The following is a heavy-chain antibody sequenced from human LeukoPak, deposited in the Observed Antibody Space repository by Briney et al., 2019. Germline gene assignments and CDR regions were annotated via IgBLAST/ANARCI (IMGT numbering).Heavy chain of an antibody. CDR1: GFTFSSYG. CDR3: AKVQSIAAAGTPFDY. Sequence: GGSLRLSCAASGFTFSSYGMHWVRQAPGKGLEWVAVISYDGSNKYYADSVKGRFTICRDNSKNTLYLQMNSLRAEDTAVYYCAKVQSIAAAGTPFDYWGQGTLVTVSS. V-gene: IGHV3-30*18. D-gene: IGHD6-13*01. CDR2: ISYDGSNK. J-gene: IGHJ4*02.